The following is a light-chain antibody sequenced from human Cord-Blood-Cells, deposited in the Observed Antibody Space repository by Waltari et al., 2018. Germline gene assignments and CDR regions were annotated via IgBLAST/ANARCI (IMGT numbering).Light chain of an antibody. CDR1: QSVSSY. Sequence: EIVLTQSPATLSLSPAERATLSCRASQSVSSYLAWYQQKPGQAPRLLIYDASNRATGIPARCSGSGSGTDFTLTISSLEPEEFAVYYCQQRSNWITFGQGTRLEIK. V-gene: IGKV3-11*01. CDR2: DAS. CDR3: QQRSNWIT. J-gene: IGKJ5*01.